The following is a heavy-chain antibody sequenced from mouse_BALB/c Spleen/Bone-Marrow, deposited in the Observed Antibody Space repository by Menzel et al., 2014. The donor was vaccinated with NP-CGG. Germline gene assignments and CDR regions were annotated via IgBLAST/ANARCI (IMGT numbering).Heavy chain of an antibody. V-gene: IGHV1-82*01. D-gene: IGHD2-1*01. CDR1: GYAFSSSW. Sequence: VQLQQSGPELVKPGASVKISCKASGYAFSSSWMNWVKQRPGQGLEWIGRIYPGDGDTNYNGKFKGKATLTADKSSSTAYMQLSSLTSVDSAVYFCARGGNYRFDYLGQGTTLTVSS. CDR2: IYPGDGDT. CDR3: ARGGNYRFDY. J-gene: IGHJ2*01.